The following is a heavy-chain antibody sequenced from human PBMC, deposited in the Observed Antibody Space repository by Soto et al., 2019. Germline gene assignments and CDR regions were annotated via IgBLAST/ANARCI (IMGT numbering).Heavy chain of an antibody. CDR2: INPNSGGT. CDR1: GYTFTGYY. CDR3: ASLYYYDSSGYKTIPT. D-gene: IGHD3-22*01. V-gene: IGHV1-2*02. Sequence: ASVKVSCKAPGYTFTGYYMHWVRQAPGQGLEWMGWINPNSGGTNYAQKFQGRVTMTRDTSISTAYMELSRLRSDDTAVYYCASLYYYDSSGYKTIPTWGQGTMVTVSS. J-gene: IGHJ3*01.